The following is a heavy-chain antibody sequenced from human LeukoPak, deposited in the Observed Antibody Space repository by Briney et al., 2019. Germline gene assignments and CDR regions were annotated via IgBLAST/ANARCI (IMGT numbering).Heavy chain of an antibody. V-gene: IGHV4-59*01. CDR2: INQSGST. D-gene: IGHD3-9*01. CDR3: ARGVLRYFDWLFDY. CDR1: GGSISSYY. J-gene: IGHJ4*02. Sequence: SETLSLTCTVSGGSISSYYWSWIRQPPGKGLEWIGEINQSGSTKYNPSLKSRVTISVDTSKNQFSLKLSSVTAADTAVYYCARGVLRYFDWLFDYWGQGTLVTVSS.